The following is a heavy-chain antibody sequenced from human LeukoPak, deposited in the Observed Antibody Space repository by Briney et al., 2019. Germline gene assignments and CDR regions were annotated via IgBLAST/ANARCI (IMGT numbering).Heavy chain of an antibody. CDR2: IYYSGST. CDR1: GRSISSYY. CDR3: ARHGHLPTHRAFYI. Sequence: SETLSLTCTVSGRSISSYYWSWIRQPPGKGLEWIGYIYYSGSTNYNPSLKSRVTISVDTSKNQFSLKLSSVTAADTAVYYCARHGHLPTHRAFYIWGQGTMVTVSS. J-gene: IGHJ3*02. V-gene: IGHV4-59*08.